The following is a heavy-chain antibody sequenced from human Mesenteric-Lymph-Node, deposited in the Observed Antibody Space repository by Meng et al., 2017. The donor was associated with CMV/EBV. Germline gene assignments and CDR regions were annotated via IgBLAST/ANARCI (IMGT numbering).Heavy chain of an antibody. CDR1: GYKFTDFY. D-gene: IGHD3-22*01. CDR3: ARDYQVGDSGGHYSPSLDQ. V-gene: IGHV1-2*02. CDR2: IDPKSGGT. J-gene: IGHJ4*02. Sequence: ASVKVSCKASGYKFTDFYIHWVRQAPGQGLEWMGWIDPKSGGTNFAQQFEGRVIMTRDTSIRTAFMELSRLGPDDTAVYYCARDYQVGDSGGHYSPSLDQWGQGTLVTVSS.